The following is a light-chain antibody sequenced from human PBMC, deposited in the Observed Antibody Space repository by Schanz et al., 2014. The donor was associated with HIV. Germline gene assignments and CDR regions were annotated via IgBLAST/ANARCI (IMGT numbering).Light chain of an antibody. Sequence: DIVMTQSPATLSVSPGERATLSCRASQTISSNLAWYQQKPGQAPRLLIYGASTRAPGIPDRFSGSGSGTDFTLTISRLEPEDFAVYYCQLYDTSPLFTFGPGTKVEIK. V-gene: IGKV3D-15*02. J-gene: IGKJ3*01. CDR2: GAS. CDR1: QTISSN. CDR3: QLYDTSPLFT.